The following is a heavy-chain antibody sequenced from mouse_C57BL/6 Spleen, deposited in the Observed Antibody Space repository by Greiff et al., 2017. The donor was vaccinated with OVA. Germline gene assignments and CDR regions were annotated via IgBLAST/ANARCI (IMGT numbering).Heavy chain of an antibody. D-gene: IGHD1-1*01. CDR2: IDPYDSYT. J-gene: IGHJ4*01. V-gene: IGHV1-50*01. CDR3: ARYYGSSKAMDY. Sequence: VQLQQSGAELVKPGASVTLSCKASGYTFTSYWMQWVKQRPGQGLEWIGAIDPYDSYTNYNQKFKGKATLTVDTSSSTAYLQLSSLTSEDSAVYYCARYYGSSKAMDYWGQGTSVTVSS. CDR1: GYTFTSYW.